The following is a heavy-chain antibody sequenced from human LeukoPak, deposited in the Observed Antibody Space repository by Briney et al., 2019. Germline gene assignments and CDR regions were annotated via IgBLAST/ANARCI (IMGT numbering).Heavy chain of an antibody. J-gene: IGHJ4*02. V-gene: IGHV3-9*01. Sequence: GGSLSLSCAASGFTFDDYAMHWVRQAPGKGLEWVSGISWNSGSIGYADSVKGRFTISRDKAKNSLYLQMNSLRAEDTALYYCAKDMSSSWYMGRFDYWGQGTLVTVSS. D-gene: IGHD6-13*01. CDR1: GFTFDDYA. CDR3: AKDMSSSWYMGRFDY. CDR2: ISWNSGSI.